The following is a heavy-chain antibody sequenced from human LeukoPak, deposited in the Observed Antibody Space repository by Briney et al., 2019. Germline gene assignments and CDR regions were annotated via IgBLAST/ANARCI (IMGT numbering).Heavy chain of an antibody. Sequence: ASVKVSCKASGYTFTSYYTHWVRQAPGQGLEWMGIINPSGGSTTYAQKFQDRVTTTRDTSTSTVYMELSSLRFEDTAVYYCARDPSNSGTYYKVGAFDFWGQGTMVTVSS. CDR2: INPSGGST. CDR3: ARDPSNSGTYYKVGAFDF. D-gene: IGHD1-26*01. V-gene: IGHV1-46*01. CDR1: GYTFTSYY. J-gene: IGHJ3*01.